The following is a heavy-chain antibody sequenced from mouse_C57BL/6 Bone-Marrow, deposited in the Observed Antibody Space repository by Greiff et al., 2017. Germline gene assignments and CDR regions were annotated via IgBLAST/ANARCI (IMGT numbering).Heavy chain of an antibody. V-gene: IGHV5-6*02. J-gene: IGHJ1*03. CDR3: ARHERSMVTSYWYFDV. D-gene: IGHD2-2*01. Sequence: EVMLVESGGDLVKPGGSLKLSCAASGFTFSSYGMSWVRQTPDKRLEWVATISSGGSYTYYPDSVKGRFTISRDNAKNTLYLQMSSLKSEDTAMYYCARHERSMVTSYWYFDVWGTGTTVTVSS. CDR1: GFTFSSYG. CDR2: ISSGGSYT.